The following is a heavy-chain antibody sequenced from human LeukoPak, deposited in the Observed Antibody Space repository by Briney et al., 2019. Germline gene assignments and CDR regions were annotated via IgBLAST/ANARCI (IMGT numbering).Heavy chain of an antibody. CDR1: GFTFSSYG. CDR3: AKEDLPRSYFLLFDY. Sequence: GRSLRLSCAASGFTFSSYGMHWVRQAPGKGLEWVAVISYDGSNKYYADSVKGRFTISRDNSKNTLYLQMNSLRAEDTAVYYCAKEDLPRSYFLLFDYWGQGTLVTVSS. D-gene: IGHD1-26*01. J-gene: IGHJ4*02. V-gene: IGHV3-30*18. CDR2: ISYDGSNK.